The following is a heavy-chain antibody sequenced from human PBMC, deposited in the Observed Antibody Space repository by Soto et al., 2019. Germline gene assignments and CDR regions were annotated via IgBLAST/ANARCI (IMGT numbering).Heavy chain of an antibody. J-gene: IGHJ4*02. CDR1: GYTFSSYA. V-gene: IGHV1-3*01. CDR2: INAGYGNT. CDR3: ARDTGDGTFDF. Sequence: ASVKVSCKASGYTFSSYAMHWVRQAPGQRLEWMGWINAGYGNTKSSQKFQDRVTISRDTSASTAYMELTSLGSEDTAVYYCARDTGDGTFDFWGQGTLVTVSS. D-gene: IGHD7-27*01.